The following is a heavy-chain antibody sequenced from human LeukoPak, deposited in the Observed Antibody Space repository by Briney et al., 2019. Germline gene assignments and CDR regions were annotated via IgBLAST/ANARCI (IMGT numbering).Heavy chain of an antibody. CDR2: IKQDGSEK. V-gene: IGHV3-7*01. CDR3: AGRGSGSYFDY. J-gene: IGHJ4*02. Sequence: GGSLRLSCAASGFTFSNAWMSWVRQAPGKGLEWVANIKQDGSEKYYVDSVKGRFTISRDNAKNSLYLQMNSLRAEDTAVYYCAGRGSGSYFDYWGQGTLVTVSS. D-gene: IGHD3-10*01. CDR1: GFTFSNAW.